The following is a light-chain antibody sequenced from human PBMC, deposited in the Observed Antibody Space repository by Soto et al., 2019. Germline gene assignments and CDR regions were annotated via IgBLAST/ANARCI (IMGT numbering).Light chain of an antibody. V-gene: IGKV1-5*01. CDR2: EAS. J-gene: IGKJ5*01. Sequence: DIQMTQSPSTLSSSVGDRVTITCRASHSVNRWLTWYQQKPGQAPKLLIYEASSLERGVPSRFSASGSGTEFTLTISGLQPDDFASYYCQQYNSYPITFGQGTRLEIK. CDR1: HSVNRW. CDR3: QQYNSYPIT.